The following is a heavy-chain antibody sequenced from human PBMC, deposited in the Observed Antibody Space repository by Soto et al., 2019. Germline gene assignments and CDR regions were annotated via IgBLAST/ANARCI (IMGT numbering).Heavy chain of an antibody. CDR3: ARLFCSSSSCLTPSWFDP. CDR2: IFHSGST. CDR1: GGSISSNNW. V-gene: IGHV4-4*02. Sequence: QVQLQESGPGLVKPSGTLSLTCAVSGGSISSNNWWSWVRQAPGPGLEWIGDIFHSGSTNYNPSLKSRVTIPVDKSKNQFSLKLSSVTAADTAMYYCARLFCSSSSCLTPSWFDPWGQGTLVTVSS. J-gene: IGHJ5*02. D-gene: IGHD2-2*01.